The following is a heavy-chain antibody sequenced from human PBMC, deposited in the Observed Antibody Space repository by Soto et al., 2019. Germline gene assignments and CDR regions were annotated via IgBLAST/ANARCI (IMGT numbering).Heavy chain of an antibody. Sequence: ASVKVSCKASGGTLSSYAVSWVRQAPGQGLEWMGGIIPIFGTANYAQKFQGRVTITADKSTSTAYMELSSLRSEDTAVYYCARESSGDSYYFDYWGQGTLVTVSS. CDR2: IIPIFGTA. CDR3: ARESSGDSYYFDY. V-gene: IGHV1-69*06. J-gene: IGHJ4*02. CDR1: GGTLSSYA. D-gene: IGHD2-21*02.